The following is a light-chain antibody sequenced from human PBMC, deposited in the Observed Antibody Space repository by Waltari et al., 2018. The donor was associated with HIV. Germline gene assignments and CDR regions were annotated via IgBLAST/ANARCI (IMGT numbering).Light chain of an antibody. J-gene: IGLJ1*01. V-gene: IGLV2-11*01. CDR1: SNDVGAYNY. Sequence: QPPLTQSRSVSGSPGQSITISCTGTSNDVGAYNYVSWYQQHPGRSPKLLIFDLNRRPSWVPDRFSVSKSGNTASLTISGLQAEDEADYYCCSSAGRYTFVFGTGTKVTVL. CDR2: DLN. CDR3: CSSAGRYTFV.